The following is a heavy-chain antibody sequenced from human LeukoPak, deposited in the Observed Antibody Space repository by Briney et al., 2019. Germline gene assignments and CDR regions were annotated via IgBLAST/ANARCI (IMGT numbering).Heavy chain of an antibody. J-gene: IGHJ4*02. D-gene: IGHD4-17*01. V-gene: IGHV3-48*03. CDR3: VRFLATVTTPYFDY. Sequence: PGGSLRLSCAASGFTFSSYEMNWVRQAPGKGLEWVSYISSGGSTIYYADSVKGRFTISRDNAKNSLYLQMNSLRAEDTAVYYCVRFLATVTTPYFDYWGQGTLVTVSS. CDR1: GFTFSSYE. CDR2: ISSGGSTI.